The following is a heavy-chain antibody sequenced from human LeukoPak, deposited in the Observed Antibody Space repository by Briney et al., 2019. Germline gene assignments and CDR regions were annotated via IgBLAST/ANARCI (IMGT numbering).Heavy chain of an antibody. CDR2: ISAYNGNT. CDR3: ARPLRGYRGTYYYYGMDV. D-gene: IGHD5-12*01. V-gene: IGHV1-18*01. J-gene: IGHJ6*02. Sequence: ASVKVSCKASGYTFTSYGISWVRQAPGQGLEWMGWISAYNGNTNYAQKLQGRVTMTTDTSTSTAYMELRSLRSDDTAVYYCARPLRGYRGTYYYYGMDVWGQGTTVTVSS. CDR1: GYTFTSYG.